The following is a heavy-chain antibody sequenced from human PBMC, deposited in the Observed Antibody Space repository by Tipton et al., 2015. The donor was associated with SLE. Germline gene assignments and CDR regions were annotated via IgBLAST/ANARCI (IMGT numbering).Heavy chain of an antibody. CDR2: IHGSGIT. Sequence: TLSLTCTVSRGSISGHYWSWIRQPAGKGLEWIGRIHGSGITNYNPSLKNRVTMSLDTSKNQFSLKLISVTAADTAVYYCASDIIEELDYWGQGTLVTVSS. V-gene: IGHV4-4*07. D-gene: IGHD3-10*01. CDR1: RGSISGHY. CDR3: ASDIIEELDY. J-gene: IGHJ4*02.